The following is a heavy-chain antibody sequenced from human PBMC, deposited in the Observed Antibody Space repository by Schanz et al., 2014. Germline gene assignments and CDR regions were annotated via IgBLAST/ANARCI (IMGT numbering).Heavy chain of an antibody. J-gene: IGHJ6*02. D-gene: IGHD1-26*01. Sequence: QVQLVQSAAAVKKPGASVKVSCKASGYTLTGFGVSWVRQAPGQGREWMGWISAYSGNSKYAQKLQGRVTMTTDTSTNTAYMELRSLTSDDTAVYYCARFNSGSHSPPYYYYGMDVWGQGTTVTVSS. V-gene: IGHV1-18*01. CDR2: ISAYSGNS. CDR3: ARFNSGSHSPPYYYYGMDV. CDR1: GYTLTGFG.